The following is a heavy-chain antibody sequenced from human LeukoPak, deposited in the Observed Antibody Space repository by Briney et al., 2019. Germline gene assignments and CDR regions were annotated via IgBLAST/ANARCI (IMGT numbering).Heavy chain of an antibody. Sequence: SVKGRFTISRDNSKNTPYLEMNSLTTEDTALYYCARKLYDYWSGDAFDVWGRGTMVTVSS. J-gene: IGHJ3*01. CDR3: ARKLYDYWSGDAFDV. D-gene: IGHD3-3*01. V-gene: IGHV3-30*01.